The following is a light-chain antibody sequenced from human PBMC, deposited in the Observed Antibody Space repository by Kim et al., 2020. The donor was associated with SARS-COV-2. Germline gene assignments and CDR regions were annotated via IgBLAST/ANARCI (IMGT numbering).Light chain of an antibody. Sequence: QSVLTQPPSMSETPGQRVTISCSGSSSNIGIQTVNWYQQLPRTAPKLLIYNNYQRPLGVPDRFSASKSGTSASLAISGLHSEDEADYYCAVWDNSLNGPVFGGGTQLTVL. J-gene: IGLJ2*01. CDR2: NNY. CDR1: SSNIGIQT. V-gene: IGLV1-44*01. CDR3: AVWDNSLNGPV.